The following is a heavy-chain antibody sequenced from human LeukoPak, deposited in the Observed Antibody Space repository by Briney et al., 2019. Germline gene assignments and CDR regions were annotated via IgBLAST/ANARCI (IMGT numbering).Heavy chain of an antibody. CDR3: VRGEEEGSGFYYYYYGMDV. CDR1: GFTFSDYY. D-gene: IGHD6-19*01. CDR2: ISSSGSTI. Sequence: GGSLRLSCAASGFTFSDYYMSWIRQAPGKGLEWVSYISSSGSTIYYADSVKGRFTISRDNAKNSLYLQMNSLRAEDAAVYYCVRGEEEGSGFYYYYYGMDVWGQGTTVTVSS. J-gene: IGHJ6*01. V-gene: IGHV3-11*01.